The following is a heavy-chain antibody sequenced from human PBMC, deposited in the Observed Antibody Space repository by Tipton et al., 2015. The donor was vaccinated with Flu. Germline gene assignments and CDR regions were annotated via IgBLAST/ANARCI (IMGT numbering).Heavy chain of an antibody. J-gene: IGHJ3*02. Sequence: SLRLSCAASGFTFSSYEMNWVRQAPGKGLEWVSYISSSGSTIYYADSVKGRFTISRDNAKNSLYLQMNSLRAEDTAVYYRARRGNGYNGADAFDIWGQGTMVTVSS. D-gene: IGHD5-24*01. CDR2: ISSSGSTI. CDR1: GFTFSSYE. CDR3: ARRGNGYNGADAFDI. V-gene: IGHV3-48*03.